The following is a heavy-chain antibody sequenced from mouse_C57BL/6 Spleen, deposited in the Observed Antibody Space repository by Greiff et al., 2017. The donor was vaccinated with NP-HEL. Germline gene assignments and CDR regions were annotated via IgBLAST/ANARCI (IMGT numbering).Heavy chain of an antibody. CDR3: ARNYDKDLPWLAY. CDR1: GYTFTSYT. CDR2: INPRSGYT. V-gene: IGHV1-4*01. D-gene: IGHD2-4*01. J-gene: IGHJ3*01. Sequence: VQLQQSGAELARPGASVKMSCKASGYTFTSYTMNWVKQRPGQGLEWIGYINPRSGYTKYNQKFKDKATLTADKSSSTAYMQLSSLTSEDSAVYYCARNYDKDLPWLAYWGQGTLVTVSA.